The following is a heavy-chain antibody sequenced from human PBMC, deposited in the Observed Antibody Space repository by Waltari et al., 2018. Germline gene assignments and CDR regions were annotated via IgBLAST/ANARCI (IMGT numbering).Heavy chain of an antibody. Sequence: EVQLVESGGGLVQPGRSLRLSCAASGFTFDAYAMPWVRQAPGKGLEWVSGISWNRGSIGYADSVKGRFTISRDNAKNSLYLQMNSLRAEDTALYYCAKDSSGTPNDAFDIWGQGTMVTVSS. V-gene: IGHV3-9*01. CDR2: ISWNRGSI. CDR1: GFTFDAYA. CDR3: AKDSSGTPNDAFDI. J-gene: IGHJ3*02. D-gene: IGHD1-26*01.